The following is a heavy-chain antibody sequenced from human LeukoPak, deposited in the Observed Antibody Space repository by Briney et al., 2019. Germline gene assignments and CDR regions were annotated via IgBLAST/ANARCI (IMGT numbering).Heavy chain of an antibody. J-gene: IGHJ6*02. CDR3: AKGMGLAHYYFYGMDV. CDR1: GFTFSNFA. Sequence: GGSLRLSCAASGFTFSNFAVNWVRQAPGKGLEWVSVIGGGDGSIYYADSVKGRFTISRDNYKNTLYLQMTSLRAEDAAIYYCAKGMGLAHYYFYGMDVWGQGTTVTVSS. CDR2: IGGGDGSI. V-gene: IGHV3-23*01. D-gene: IGHD6-19*01.